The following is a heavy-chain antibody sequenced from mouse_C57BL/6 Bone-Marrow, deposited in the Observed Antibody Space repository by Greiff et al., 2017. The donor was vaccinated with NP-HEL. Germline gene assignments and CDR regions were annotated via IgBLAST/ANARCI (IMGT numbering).Heavy chain of an antibody. CDR3: TRGDLLWLRRGAYYYAMDY. CDR2: ISSGGDYI. J-gene: IGHJ4*01. D-gene: IGHD2-2*01. CDR1: GFTFSSYA. V-gene: IGHV5-9-1*02. Sequence: DVMLVESGEGLVKPGGSLKLSCAASGFTFSSYAMSWVRQTPEKRLEWVAYISSGGDYIYYADTVKGRFTISRDNARNTLYLQMSSLKSEDTAMYYCTRGDLLWLRRGAYYYAMDYWGQGTSVTVSS.